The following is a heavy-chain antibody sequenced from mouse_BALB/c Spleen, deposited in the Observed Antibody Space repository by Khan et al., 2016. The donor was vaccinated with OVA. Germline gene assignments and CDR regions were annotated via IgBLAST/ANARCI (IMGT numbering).Heavy chain of an antibody. CDR1: GFSLSDYG. J-gene: IGHJ4*01. CDR2: IWGGGIT. V-gene: IGHV2-6-5*01. CDR3: AKPYYAHYYAMDY. Sequence: QVQLQQSGPGLVAPSQSLSITCTVSGFSLSDYGVSWIRQPPGKGLEWLGVIWGGGITYYNSALKSRLNISKDNSKSQVFLKMNSLQTDDTAMYYCAKPYYAHYYAMDYWGQGTSVTVSS. D-gene: IGHD2-10*01.